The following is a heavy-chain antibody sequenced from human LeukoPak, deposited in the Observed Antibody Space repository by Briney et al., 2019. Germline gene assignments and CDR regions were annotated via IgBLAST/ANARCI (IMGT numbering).Heavy chain of an antibody. J-gene: IGHJ4*02. D-gene: IGHD6-13*01. Sequence: GGSLRLSCAASGFTFSSYGMNWVRQAPGKGLEWVSAISGSGGSTYYADSVKGRFTISRDNSKNTLYLQMNSLRAEDTAVYYCAKTSQQLHLDYWGQGTLVTVSS. CDR1: GFTFSSYG. V-gene: IGHV3-23*01. CDR2: ISGSGGST. CDR3: AKTSQQLHLDY.